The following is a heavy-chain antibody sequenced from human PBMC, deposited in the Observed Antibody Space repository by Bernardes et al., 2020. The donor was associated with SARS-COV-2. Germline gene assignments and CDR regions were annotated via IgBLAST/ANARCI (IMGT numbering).Heavy chain of an antibody. V-gene: IGHV3-9*01. CDR1: GFTFDDYA. CDR3: AKDAYGSGSYYNS. CDR2: ISWNSGSI. D-gene: IGHD3-10*01. Sequence: GGSLRLSCAASGFTFDDYAMHWVRQAPGKGLEWVSGISWNSGSIGYADSVKGRFTISRDNAKNSLYLQMNSLRAEDTALYYCAKDAYGSGSYYNSWGQGTLVTVSS. J-gene: IGHJ4*02.